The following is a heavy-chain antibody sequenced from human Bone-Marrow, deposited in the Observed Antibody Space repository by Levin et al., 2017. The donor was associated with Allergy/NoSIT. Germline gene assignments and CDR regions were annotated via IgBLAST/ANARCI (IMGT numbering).Heavy chain of an antibody. D-gene: IGHD2-15*01. V-gene: IGHV3-43*01. CDR3: AKEKKGSKWSVCDY. J-gene: IGHJ4*02. CDR2: IGGDGSRT. Sequence: GGSLRLSCAASGFKFDDFSIHWVRQPPGKGLEWVSLIGGDGSRTFYDDSVKGRFTISRDNSENSVYLQMNSLTTEDTALYYCAKEKKGSKWSVCDYWGQGALVTVSA. CDR1: GFKFDDFS.